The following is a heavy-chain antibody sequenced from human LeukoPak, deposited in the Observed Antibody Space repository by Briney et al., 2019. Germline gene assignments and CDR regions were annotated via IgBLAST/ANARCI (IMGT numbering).Heavy chain of an antibody. V-gene: IGHV4-38-2*02. J-gene: IGHJ5*02. D-gene: IGHD1-26*01. Sequence: SETLSLTCTVSGYSISSGYYWGWIRQPPGKGLEWIGSIYHSGSTYYNPSPKSRVTISVDTSKNQFSLKLSSVTAADTAVYYCARSGGSYSRGWFDPWGQGTLVTVSS. CDR3: ARSGGSYSRGWFDP. CDR1: GYSISSGYY. CDR2: IYHSGST.